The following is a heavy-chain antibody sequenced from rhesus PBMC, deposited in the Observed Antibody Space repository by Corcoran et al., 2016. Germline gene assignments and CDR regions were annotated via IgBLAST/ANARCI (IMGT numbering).Heavy chain of an antibody. CDR2: IDPSDSAT. CDR1: GYSFTSYW. D-gene: IGHD6S26*01. J-gene: IGHJ4*01. CDR3: AKSPIAAAGLNY. Sequence: EVQLVQSGAEVKRPGESLKISCKTSGYSFTSYWISWVCQMPGKGLEWMGAIDPSDSATRYNPSFQGHVTISADKSISTAYLQGSRLKASDTATYYWAKSPIAAAGLNYWGQGVLVTVSS. V-gene: IGHV5-20*01.